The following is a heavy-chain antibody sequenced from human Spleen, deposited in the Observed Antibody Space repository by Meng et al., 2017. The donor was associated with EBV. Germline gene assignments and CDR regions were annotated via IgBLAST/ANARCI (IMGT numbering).Heavy chain of an antibody. Sequence: EDLVKCGGCVLQPGSALRLSCASSGFTFRSYGMRWVRQPPGKGLEWVAVIGDDGSNKYYADSVKGRFTISRDNSKNTLYLQMNSLRAEDTAVYYCARGHTGDYGDYLDYWGQGTLVTVSS. CDR3: ARGHTGDYGDYLDY. CDR1: GFTFRSYG. V-gene: IGHV3-33*01. D-gene: IGHD3-16*01. J-gene: IGHJ4*02. CDR2: IGDDGSNK.